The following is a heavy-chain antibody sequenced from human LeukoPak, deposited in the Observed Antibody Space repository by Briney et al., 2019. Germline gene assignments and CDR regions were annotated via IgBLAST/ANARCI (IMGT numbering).Heavy chain of an antibody. Sequence: ASVKVSCKASGYTFTSYYMHWVRQAPGQGLEWMGGFDPEDGETIYAQKFQGRVTMTEDTSTDTAYMELSSLRSEDTAVYYCATVRRVATTGQSRFDPWGQGTLVTVSS. CDR2: FDPEDGET. D-gene: IGHD5-12*01. CDR1: GYTFTSYY. J-gene: IGHJ5*02. V-gene: IGHV1-24*01. CDR3: ATVRRVATTGQSRFDP.